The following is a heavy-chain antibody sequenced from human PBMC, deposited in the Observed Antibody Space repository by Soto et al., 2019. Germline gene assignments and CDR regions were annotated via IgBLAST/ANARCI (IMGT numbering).Heavy chain of an antibody. CDR2: ISAYNGNT. D-gene: IGHD1-26*01. V-gene: IGHV1-18*04. J-gene: IGHJ3*02. CDR3: AELLTKTPTDDAFDI. Sequence: ASVKVACTSSDYTFTNYGVSRVLQAPGQGLEWMGWISAYNGNTNYAQKLQGRVTMTTDTSTSTAYMELRSLRSDDTAVYYCAELLTKTPTDDAFDIWGQGTMVTVSS. CDR1: DYTFTNYG.